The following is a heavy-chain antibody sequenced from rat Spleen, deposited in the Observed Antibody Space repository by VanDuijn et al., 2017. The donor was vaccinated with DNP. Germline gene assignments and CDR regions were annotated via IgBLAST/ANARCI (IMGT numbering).Heavy chain of an antibody. CDR3: TSLLLHWSFDS. CDR1: GFTFSNYY. J-gene: IGHJ2*01. Sequence: EVQLVESGGGLVQPGRSLNLSCAASGFTFSNYYMAWVRQAPKKGLEWVASISTSGSRTYYPDSVKGRFTISRDDAKSSLYLQMNSLKSEDTATYYCTSLLLHWSFDSWGQGVMVTVSS. V-gene: IGHV5-27*01. CDR2: ISTSGSRT. D-gene: IGHD1-1*01.